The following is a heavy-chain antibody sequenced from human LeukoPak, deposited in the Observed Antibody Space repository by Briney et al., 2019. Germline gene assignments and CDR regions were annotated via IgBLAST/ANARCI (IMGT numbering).Heavy chain of an antibody. D-gene: IGHD2-21*02. CDR3: ARGERWDCGGDCYEGFFDY. J-gene: IGHJ4*02. V-gene: IGHV1-46*01. Sequence: ASVKVSCKASGYTFTSYYMHWVRQAPGQGLEWMGIINPSGGSTSYAQKFQGRVTMTRDTPTSTVYMELSSLRSEDTAVYYCARGERWDCGGDCYEGFFDYWGQGTLVTVSS. CDR1: GYTFTSYY. CDR2: INPSGGST.